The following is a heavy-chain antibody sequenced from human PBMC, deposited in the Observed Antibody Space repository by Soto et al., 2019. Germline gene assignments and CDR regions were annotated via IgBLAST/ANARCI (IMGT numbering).Heavy chain of an antibody. J-gene: IGHJ6*02. V-gene: IGHV1-2*04. CDR3: AREGCSSTSCYSRSYYYYGMDV. Sequence: ASVKVSCKASGYTFTGYYMHWVRQAPGQVLEWMGWINPNSGGTNYAQKFQGWVTMTRDTSISTAYMELSRLRSDDTAVYYCAREGCSSTSCYSRSYYYYGMDVWGQGTTVTVSS. D-gene: IGHD2-2*02. CDR1: GYTFTGYY. CDR2: INPNSGGT.